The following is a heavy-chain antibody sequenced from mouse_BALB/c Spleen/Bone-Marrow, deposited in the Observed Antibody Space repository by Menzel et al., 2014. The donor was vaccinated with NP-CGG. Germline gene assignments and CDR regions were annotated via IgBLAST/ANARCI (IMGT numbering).Heavy chain of an antibody. CDR1: GFNIKDTD. V-gene: IGHV14-3*02. J-gene: IGHJ4*01. CDR2: IDPANDNT. D-gene: IGHD2-4*01. CDR3: AITPSAMDY. Sequence: VHVKQSGAELVKPGASVKLSCTASGFNIKDTDMHWAKQRPEQGMEWIGRIDPANDNTKYDPKFQGKATITADTSSNTVYLQLSSLTSEDTAVYYCAITPSAMDYWGQGTSVTVSS.